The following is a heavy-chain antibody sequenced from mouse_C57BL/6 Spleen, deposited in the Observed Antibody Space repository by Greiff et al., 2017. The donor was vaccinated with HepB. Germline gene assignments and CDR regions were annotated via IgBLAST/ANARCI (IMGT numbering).Heavy chain of an antibody. Sequence: VKLMESGPGLVQPSQSLSITCTVSGFSLTSYGVHWVRQSPGKGLEWLGVIWRGGSTDYNAAFMSRLSITKDNSKSQVFFKMNSLQADDTAIYYCAKKEGYYGSRGAMDYWGQGTSVTVSS. V-gene: IGHV2-5*01. CDR2: IWRGGST. D-gene: IGHD1-1*01. CDR3: AKKEGYYGSRGAMDY. CDR1: GFSLTSYG. J-gene: IGHJ4*01.